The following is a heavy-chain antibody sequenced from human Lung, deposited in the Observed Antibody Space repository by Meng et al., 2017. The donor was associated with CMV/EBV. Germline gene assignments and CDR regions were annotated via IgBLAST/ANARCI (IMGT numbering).Heavy chain of an antibody. CDR2: IYHSGST. D-gene: IGHD6-19*01. J-gene: IGHJ4*02. V-gene: IGHV4-4*02. CDR1: GGSISSSNW. Sequence: QVRLKGAGPGLVQPSGTLSLTCAVSGGSISSSNWWSWVRQPPGKGLEWIGEIYHSGSTNYNPSLKSRVTISVDKSKNQFSLKLSSVTAADTAVYYCASFPPPGKQWLVTDYWGQGTLVTVSS. CDR3: ASFPPPGKQWLVTDY.